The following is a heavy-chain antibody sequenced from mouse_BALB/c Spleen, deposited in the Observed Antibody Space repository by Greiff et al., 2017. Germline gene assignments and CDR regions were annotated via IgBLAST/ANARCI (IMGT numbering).Heavy chain of an antibody. CDR2: INSNGGST. D-gene: IGHD2-14*01. CDR3: ARDLYRYDRVDAMDY. J-gene: IGHJ4*01. Sequence: EVQVVESGGGLVQPGGSLKLSCAASGFTFSSYGMSWVRQTPDKRLELVATINSNGGSTYYPDSVKGRFTISRDNAKNTLYLQMSSLKSEDTAMYYCARDLYRYDRVDAMDYWGQGTSVTVSS. CDR1: GFTFSSYG. V-gene: IGHV5-6-3*01.